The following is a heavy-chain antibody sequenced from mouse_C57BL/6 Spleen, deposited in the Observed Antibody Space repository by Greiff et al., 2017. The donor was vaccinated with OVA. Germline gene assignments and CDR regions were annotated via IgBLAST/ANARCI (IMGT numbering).Heavy chain of an antibody. V-gene: IGHV1-59*01. Sequence: QVQLKQPGAELVRPGTSVKLSCKASGYTFTSYWMHWVKQRPGQGLEWIGVIDPSDSYTNYNQKFKGKATLTVDTSSSTAYMQLSSLTSEDSAVYYCAREGSSGLFAYWGQGTLVTVSA. CDR1: GYTFTSYW. J-gene: IGHJ3*01. CDR3: AREGSSGLFAY. D-gene: IGHD3-2*02. CDR2: IDPSDSYT.